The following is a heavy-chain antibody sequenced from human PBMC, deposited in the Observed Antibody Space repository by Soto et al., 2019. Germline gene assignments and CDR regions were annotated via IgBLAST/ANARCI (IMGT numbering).Heavy chain of an antibody. D-gene: IGHD5-12*01. Sequence: GSLRLSCAASGFTFSSYGMHWVRQAPGKGLEWVAVISYDGSNKYYADSVKGRFTISRDNSKNTLYLQMNSLRAEDTAVYYCAKMGEMATISPFDYWGQGTLVTVSS. J-gene: IGHJ4*02. V-gene: IGHV3-30*18. CDR1: GFTFSSYG. CDR3: AKMGEMATISPFDY. CDR2: ISYDGSNK.